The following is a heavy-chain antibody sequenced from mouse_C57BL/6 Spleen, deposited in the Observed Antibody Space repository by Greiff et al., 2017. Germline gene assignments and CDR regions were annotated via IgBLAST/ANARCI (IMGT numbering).Heavy chain of an antibody. CDR2: INPGSGGT. V-gene: IGHV1-54*01. CDR1: GYAFTNYL. J-gene: IGHJ3*01. CDR3: ARSFAY. Sequence: VQLQESGAELVRPGTSEKVSCKASGYAFTNYLIEWVKQRPGQGLEWIGVINPGSGGTNYNEKFKGKATLTADKSSSTAYMQLSSLTSEDSAVYFCARSFAYWGQGTLVTVSA.